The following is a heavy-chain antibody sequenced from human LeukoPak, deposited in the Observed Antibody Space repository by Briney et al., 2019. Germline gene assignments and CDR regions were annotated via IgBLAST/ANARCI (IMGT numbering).Heavy chain of an antibody. V-gene: IGHV3-21*01. CDR1: GFTFSSYS. CDR3: ARVRRDVWGSYRPDAFDI. D-gene: IGHD3-16*02. J-gene: IGHJ3*02. Sequence: GGSLRLSCAASGFTFSSYSMNWVRQAPGKGLEWISSITIGSYIYYADSVKGRFAISRDNTKNSLYLQMNSLRAEDTAVYYCARVRRDVWGSYRPDAFDIWGQGTVVTVSS. CDR2: ITIGSYI.